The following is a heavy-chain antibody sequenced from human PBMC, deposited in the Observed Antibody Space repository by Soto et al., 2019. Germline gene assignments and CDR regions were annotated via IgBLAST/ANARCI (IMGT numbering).Heavy chain of an antibody. Sequence: GGSLRLSCAASGFTFSSYWMHWVRQGPGKGLVWVSRINSDGSSTNYADSVKGRFTISTDNAKHTLYLQMNSLRAEDTAVYYCAREYSSSRYFDFWGQGTLVTVSS. CDR3: AREYSSSRYFDF. J-gene: IGHJ4*02. CDR1: GFTFSSYW. D-gene: IGHD6-6*01. V-gene: IGHV3-74*01. CDR2: INSDGSST.